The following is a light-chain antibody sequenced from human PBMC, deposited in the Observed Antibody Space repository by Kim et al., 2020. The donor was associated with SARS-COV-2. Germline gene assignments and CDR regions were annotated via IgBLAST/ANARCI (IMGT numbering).Light chain of an antibody. Sequence: SSELTQDPAVSVALGQTVLITCQGDSLRNYYASWYQQRPGQAPRLLIYGKNSRPSGISDRFYGSTSRDTASLTITATQAEDEADYFCSSRDSSGDNVMLFGGGTQLTVL. V-gene: IGLV3-19*01. J-gene: IGLJ3*02. CDR1: SLRNYY. CDR2: GKN. CDR3: SSRDSSGDNVML.